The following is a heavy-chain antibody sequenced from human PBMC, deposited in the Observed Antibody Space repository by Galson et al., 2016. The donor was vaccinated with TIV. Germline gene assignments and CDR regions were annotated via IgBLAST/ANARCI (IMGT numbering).Heavy chain of an antibody. V-gene: IGHV3-23*01. CDR1: GFTFSSYA. Sequence: SLRLSCAASGFTFSSYATTWVRQAPGKGLEWVSTISGSAGSTYYADSVKGRFTISRDNSKNSLSLQMNSLRAEDTAVYFCAKAKSWDTRPLSSDYWGQGTLVSVSS. CDR2: ISGSAGST. J-gene: IGHJ4*02. D-gene: IGHD5-18*01. CDR3: AKAKSWDTRPLSSDY.